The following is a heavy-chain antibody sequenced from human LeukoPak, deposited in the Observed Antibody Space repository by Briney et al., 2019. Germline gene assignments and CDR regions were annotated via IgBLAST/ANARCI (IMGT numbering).Heavy chain of an antibody. CDR3: ARDWRDSSGKFPNDAFDI. D-gene: IGHD3-22*01. Sequence: GRSLRLSCAASGFTFSRYGMHWVRQTPGKGLEWVAVISYDASNKYYADSVKGRFTISRDNSKNTLYLQMNSLRAEDTAVYYCARDWRDSSGKFPNDAFDIWGQGTMVTVSS. CDR1: GFTFSRYG. CDR2: ISYDASNK. J-gene: IGHJ3*02. V-gene: IGHV3-30*03.